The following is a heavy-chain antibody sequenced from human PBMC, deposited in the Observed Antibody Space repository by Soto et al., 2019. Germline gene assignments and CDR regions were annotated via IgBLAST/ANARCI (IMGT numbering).Heavy chain of an antibody. V-gene: IGHV4-39*01. CDR3: ARLTGHSGGYLYY. CDR1: GGSISSSSYY. CDR2: IYYSGST. Sequence: QLQLQESGPGLVKPSETLSLTCTVSGGSISSSSYYWGWIRQPPGKGLEWIGSIYYSGSTYYNPSLKRRFTIAVDTSKNQFSLKLSSVTAADTAVYYCARLTGHSGGYLYYWGQGTLVTVSS. D-gene: IGHD1-26*01. J-gene: IGHJ4*02.